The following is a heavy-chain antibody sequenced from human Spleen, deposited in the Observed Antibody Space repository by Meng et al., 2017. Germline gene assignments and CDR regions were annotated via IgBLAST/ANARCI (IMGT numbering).Heavy chain of an antibody. J-gene: IGHJ5*02. CDR3: AKEGSGYYSNWFDP. D-gene: IGHD3-22*01. CDR2: SGGST. V-gene: IGHV3-23*01. Sequence: SGGSTYYADSVKGRFTISRDNSKNTLYLQMNSLRAEDTAVYYCAKEGSGYYSNWFDPWGQGTLVTVSS.